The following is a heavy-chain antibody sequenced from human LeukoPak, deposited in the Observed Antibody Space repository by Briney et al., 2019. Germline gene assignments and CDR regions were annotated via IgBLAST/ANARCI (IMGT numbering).Heavy chain of an antibody. CDR2: IKQDGSEK. D-gene: IGHD2-15*01. Sequence: GGSLRPSCAASGFTFSSYWMSWVRQAPGKGLEWVANIKQDGSEKYYVDSVKGRFTISRDNAKNSLYLQMNSLRAEDTAVYYCARGGKGGSTHTSGSAFDIWGQGTMVTVSS. CDR1: GFTFSSYW. V-gene: IGHV3-7*01. CDR3: ARGGKGGSTHTSGSAFDI. J-gene: IGHJ3*02.